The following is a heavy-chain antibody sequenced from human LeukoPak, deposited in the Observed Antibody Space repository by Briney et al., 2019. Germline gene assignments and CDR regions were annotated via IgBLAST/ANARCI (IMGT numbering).Heavy chain of an antibody. V-gene: IGHV1-58*01. CDR3: AASPDYYDSSGYSYYFDY. D-gene: IGHD3-22*01. CDR2: IVVGSGNT. Sequence: TVKVSCKASGFTFTSSAVQWVRQARGQRLEWIGWIVVGSGNTNYAQKFQERVTITRDMSTSTAYMELSSLRSEDTAVYYCAASPDYYDSSGYSYYFDYWGQGTLVTVSS. J-gene: IGHJ4*02. CDR1: GFTFTSSA.